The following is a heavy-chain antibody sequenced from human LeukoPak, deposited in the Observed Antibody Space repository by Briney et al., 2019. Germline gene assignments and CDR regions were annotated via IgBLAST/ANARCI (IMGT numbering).Heavy chain of an antibody. CDR1: GYTFSSYY. V-gene: IGHV1-46*01. Sequence: GASVKVSCKTSGYTFSSYYMFWVRQAPGQGLEWMGIINPSGGTTSYAQNFQGRVTMTRDTSTSTVYMELSSLRSEDTAVYYCAREIGPRQLHLWGSAFDYWGQGTLVTASS. CDR3: AREIGPRQLHLWGSAFDY. CDR2: INPSGGTT. J-gene: IGHJ4*02. D-gene: IGHD5-18*01.